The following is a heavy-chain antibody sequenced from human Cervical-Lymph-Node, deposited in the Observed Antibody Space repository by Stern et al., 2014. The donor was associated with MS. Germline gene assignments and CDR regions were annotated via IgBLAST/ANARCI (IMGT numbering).Heavy chain of an antibody. CDR2: IHWNDDK. J-gene: IGHJ4*02. CDR1: GFSLSSRAVG. D-gene: IGHD3-22*01. Sequence: SGPTLVKPTQTLTLTCTCSGFSLSSRAVGVGGFRQSPGKAPEWLALIHWNDDKRYSPSLKTRLAITQDTSRNQVVLTVTNMDPVDTATYYCAHFGIGYNFFDFWGQGILVTVSS. V-gene: IGHV2-5*01. CDR3: AHFGIGYNFFDF.